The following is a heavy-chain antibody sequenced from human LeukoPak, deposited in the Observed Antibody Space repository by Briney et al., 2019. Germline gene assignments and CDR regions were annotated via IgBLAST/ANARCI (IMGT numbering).Heavy chain of an antibody. D-gene: IGHD4-17*01. V-gene: IGHV4-59*11. CDR2: IYYSGST. CDR1: GGSISSHY. Sequence: PSETLSLTCTVSGGSISSHYWSWIRQPPGQGLEWIGYIYYSGSTNYNPSLKSRVTISVDTSKNRFSLKLSSVTAADTAVYYCARTYYGVGWFDPWGQGTLVTVSS. CDR3: ARTYYGVGWFDP. J-gene: IGHJ5*02.